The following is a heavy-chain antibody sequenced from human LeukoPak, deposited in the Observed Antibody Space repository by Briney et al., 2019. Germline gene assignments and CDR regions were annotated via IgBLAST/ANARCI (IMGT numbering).Heavy chain of an antibody. CDR3: ARERFGELDYYYYGMDV. CDR1: GYTFTAYY. J-gene: IGHJ6*02. Sequence: ASVKVSCKASGYTFTAYYIHWVRLAPGQGLEWMGWINPNGGGTNYAQKFQGRVTMTRDTSISTAYMELSRLRSDDTAVYYCARERFGELDYYYYGMDVWGQGTTVTVSS. CDR2: INPNGGGT. V-gene: IGHV1-2*02. D-gene: IGHD3-10*01.